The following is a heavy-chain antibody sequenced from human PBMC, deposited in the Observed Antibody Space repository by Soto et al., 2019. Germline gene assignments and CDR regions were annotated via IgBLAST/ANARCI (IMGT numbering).Heavy chain of an antibody. Sequence: TGGSLRLSCASSGFTFSSYAMSLVRQAPGKGLEWVSAISGSGGSTYYADSVKGRFTISRDNSKNTLYLQMNSLRAEDTAVYYCAKAGITGTTVGRFYWGQGTLVTVSS. CDR3: AKAGITGTTVGRFY. J-gene: IGHJ4*02. CDR1: GFTFSSYA. D-gene: IGHD1-7*01. CDR2: ISGSGGST. V-gene: IGHV3-23*01.